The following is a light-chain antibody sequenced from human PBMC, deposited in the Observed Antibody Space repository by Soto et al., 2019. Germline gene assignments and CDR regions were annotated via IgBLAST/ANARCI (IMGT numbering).Light chain of an antibody. CDR1: QTVTRNY. CDR3: QKYGSSPKK. Sequence: EIVLTQSPGTLSLSPGERATLSCRASQTVTRNYLAWHQQKPGQAPRLLIYGASSRATGIPDRFSGSGSGTGFTLTISRLEPEDFAVYYCQKYGSSPKKFGQGTKVDIK. CDR2: GAS. V-gene: IGKV3-20*01. J-gene: IGKJ1*01.